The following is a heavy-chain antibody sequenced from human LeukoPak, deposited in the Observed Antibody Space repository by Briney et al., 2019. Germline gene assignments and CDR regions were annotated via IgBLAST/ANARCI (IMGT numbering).Heavy chain of an antibody. CDR2: INPNSGGT. Sequence: GASVKVSCKASGYTFTGYYMHWVRQAPGQGLEWMGRINPNSGGTNYAQKFQGRVTMTRDTSISTAYMELSRLRSDDTAVYYCARDLTMIVLWPSNWFDPWGQGTLVTVSS. CDR1: GYTFTGYY. V-gene: IGHV1-2*06. D-gene: IGHD3-22*01. CDR3: ARDLTMIVLWPSNWFDP. J-gene: IGHJ5*02.